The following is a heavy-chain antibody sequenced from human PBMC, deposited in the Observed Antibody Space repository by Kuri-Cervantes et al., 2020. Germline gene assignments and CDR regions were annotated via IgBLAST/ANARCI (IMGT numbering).Heavy chain of an antibody. CDR3: ARTAQVSTWFGELGGDWFDP. Sequence: SVKVSCKASGGTFSSYAISWVRQAPGQGLEWMGGIIPIFGTANYAQKFQGRVTMTRDTSISTAYMELSRLRSDDTAEYYCARTAQVSTWFGELGGDWFDPWGQGTLVTVSS. V-gene: IGHV1-69*05. CDR1: GGTFSSYA. CDR2: IIPIFGTA. J-gene: IGHJ5*02. D-gene: IGHD3-10*01.